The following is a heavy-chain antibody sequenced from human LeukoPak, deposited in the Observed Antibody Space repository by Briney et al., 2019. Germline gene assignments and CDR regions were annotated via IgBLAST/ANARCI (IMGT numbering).Heavy chain of an antibody. CDR1: GFTFDDYA. Sequence: GGSLRLSCAASGFTFDDYAMNWVRQAPGKGLVWVSTISGSGGNAYYADSVKGRFTISRDNSKNTLYLQMNSLRAEDTAVYYCAKESAGYSFGIDYWGQGTLVTVSS. CDR2: ISGSGGNA. V-gene: IGHV3-23*01. J-gene: IGHJ4*02. D-gene: IGHD5-18*01. CDR3: AKESAGYSFGIDY.